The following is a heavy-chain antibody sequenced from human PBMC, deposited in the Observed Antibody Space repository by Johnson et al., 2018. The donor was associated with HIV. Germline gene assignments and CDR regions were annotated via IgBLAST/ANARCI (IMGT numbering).Heavy chain of an antibody. V-gene: IGHV3-15*01. CDR3: PNPDTAMATGAFDI. J-gene: IGHJ3*02. CDR2: IKSKTDGGTT. Sequence: EVQLVESGGGVVQPGRSLRLSCAASGFTFSNAWMNWVRQAPGKGLEWVGRIKSKTDGGTTDYAAPVKGRFTISRDDSKNTLYLQMNSLKTKDTAVYYCPNPDTAMATGAFDIWGQGTLVAVSS. CDR1: GFTFSNAW. D-gene: IGHD5-18*01.